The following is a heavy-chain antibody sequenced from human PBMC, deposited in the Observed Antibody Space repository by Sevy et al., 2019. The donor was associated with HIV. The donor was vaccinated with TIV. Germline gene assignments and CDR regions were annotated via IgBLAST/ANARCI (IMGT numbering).Heavy chain of an antibody. CDR2: FDPEDGET. J-gene: IGHJ5*02. D-gene: IGHD2-15*01. CDR1: EYTLTQLS. Sequence: ASVKVSCKVSEYTLTQLSMHWVRQAPGKGLEWMGHFDPEDGETIYGQKFQGRVTMTEDTSANPAYMQLNSLTSEDTAVYYCATAGLRYFSGASLYQGDWFDPWGQGTLVTVSS. V-gene: IGHV1-24*01. CDR3: ATAGLRYFSGASLYQGDWFDP.